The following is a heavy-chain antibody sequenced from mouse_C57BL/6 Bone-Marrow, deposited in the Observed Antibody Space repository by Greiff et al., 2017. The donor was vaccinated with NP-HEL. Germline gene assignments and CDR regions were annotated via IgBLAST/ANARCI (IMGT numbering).Heavy chain of an antibody. J-gene: IGHJ3*01. V-gene: IGHV2-4*01. D-gene: IGHD1-1*01. CDR2: IWSGGST. CDR1: GFSLTSYG. CDR3: AKNNYYGSSYAWFAY. Sequence: VQLQQSGPGLVQPSQSLSITCTVSGFSLTSYGVHWVRQPPGKGLEWLGVIWSGGSTDYNAAFISRLSISKDNSKSQVFFKMNSLQADDTAIYDSAKNNYYGSSYAWFAYWGQGTLVTVSA.